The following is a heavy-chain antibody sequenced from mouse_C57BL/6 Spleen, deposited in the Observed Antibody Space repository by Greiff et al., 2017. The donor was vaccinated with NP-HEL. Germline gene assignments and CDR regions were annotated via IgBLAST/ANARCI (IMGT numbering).Heavy chain of an antibody. J-gene: IGHJ1*03. V-gene: IGHV3-6*01. D-gene: IGHD1-1*01. CDR3: AREAPYYGSSDWYFDV. CDR2: ISYDGSN. Sequence: EVKLQESGPGLVKPSQSLSLTCSVTGYSITSGYYWNWIRQFPGNKLEWMGYISYDGSNNYNPSLKNRISITRDTSKNQFFLKLNSVTTEDTATYYCAREAPYYGSSDWYFDVWGTGTTVTVSS. CDR1: GYSITSGYY.